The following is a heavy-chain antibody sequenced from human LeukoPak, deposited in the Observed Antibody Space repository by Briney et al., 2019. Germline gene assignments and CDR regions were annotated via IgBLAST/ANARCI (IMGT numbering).Heavy chain of an antibody. J-gene: IGHJ4*02. CDR1: GFTFSSYA. CDR3: APHESYYYDSSPRY. CDR2: ISGSGGST. D-gene: IGHD3-22*01. V-gene: IGHV3-23*01. Sequence: GGSLRPSCAASGFTFSSYAMSWVRQAPGKGLEWVSAISGSGGSTYYADSVKGRFTISRDNSKNTLYLQMNSLRAEDTAVYYCAPHESYYYDSSPRYWGQGTLVTVSS.